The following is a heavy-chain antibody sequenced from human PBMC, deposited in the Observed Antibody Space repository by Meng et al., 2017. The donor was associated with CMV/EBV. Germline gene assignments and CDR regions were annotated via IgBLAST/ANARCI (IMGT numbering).Heavy chain of an antibody. CDR3: ASTDVVGEDYYYGMDV. CDR1: GYTFTSYD. J-gene: IGHJ6*02. Sequence: ASVKVSCKASGYTFTSYDINWVRQATGQGLEWMGWMNPNSGNTGYAQKFQGRVTMTRNTSISTAYMELSSLRSEDTAVYYCASTDVVGEDYYYGMDVWGQGTTVTVSS. D-gene: IGHD3-16*01. CDR2: MNPNSGNT. V-gene: IGHV1-8*01.